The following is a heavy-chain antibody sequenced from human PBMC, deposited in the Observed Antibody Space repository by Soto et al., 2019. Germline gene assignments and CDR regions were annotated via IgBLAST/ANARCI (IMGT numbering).Heavy chain of an antibody. V-gene: IGHV4-39*01. J-gene: IGHJ5*02. CDR2: IYYSGST. D-gene: IGHD3-22*01. CDR3: ASLSYDSGGYYWFDP. Sequence: PSETLSLTCTVSGGSISSTTYYWGWIRQPPGKGLEWIGSIYYSGSTHDNPSLKSRVTISVDTSKNQFSLKLSSVTAADTAVYYCASLSYDSGGYYWFDPWGQGTLVTVSS. CDR1: GGSISSTTYY.